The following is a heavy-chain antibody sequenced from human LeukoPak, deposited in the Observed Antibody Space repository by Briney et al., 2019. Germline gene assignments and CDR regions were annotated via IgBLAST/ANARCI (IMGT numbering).Heavy chain of an antibody. V-gene: IGHV3-23*01. CDR3: AKIPDVSDY. CDR2: IGASGDSI. CDR1: GFTFSSYA. J-gene: IGHJ4*02. D-gene: IGHD5/OR15-5a*01. Sequence: GGSLRLSCAVSGFTFSSYAMIWVRQAPGRGLVWVSSIGASGDSIYYTDSVKGRFTISGDNSKNTLYLQMSSLRVEDTAVYYCAKIPDVSDYWGQGTLVTVSS.